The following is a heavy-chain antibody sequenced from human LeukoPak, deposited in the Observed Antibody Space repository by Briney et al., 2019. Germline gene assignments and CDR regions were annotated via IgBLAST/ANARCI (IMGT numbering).Heavy chain of an antibody. Sequence: GGSLRLSCAASGFTFSSYAMHWVRQAPGKGLEWVAVISYDGSNKYYADSVKGRFTISRDNSKNTLYLQMNSLRAEDTAVYYRARDGDRFHCSSTSCYPAGFDYWGQGTLVTVSS. CDR1: GFTFSSYA. V-gene: IGHV3-30-3*01. CDR3: ARDGDRFHCSSTSCYPAGFDY. CDR2: ISYDGSNK. D-gene: IGHD2-2*01. J-gene: IGHJ4*02.